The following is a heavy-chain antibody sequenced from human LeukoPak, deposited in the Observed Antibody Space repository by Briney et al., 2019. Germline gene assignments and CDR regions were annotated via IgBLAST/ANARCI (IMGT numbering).Heavy chain of an antibody. CDR3: ARDGLIRITADDDY. Sequence: RSGGSLRLSCAASGFTFSSYAMSWVRQAPGKGLEWVSAISGSGGSTYYADSVKGRFTISRDNSKNTLYLQMNSLRAEDTAVYYCARDGLIRITADDDYWGQGTLVTVSS. J-gene: IGHJ4*02. V-gene: IGHV3-23*01. CDR2: ISGSGGST. D-gene: IGHD3-3*01. CDR1: GFTFSSYA.